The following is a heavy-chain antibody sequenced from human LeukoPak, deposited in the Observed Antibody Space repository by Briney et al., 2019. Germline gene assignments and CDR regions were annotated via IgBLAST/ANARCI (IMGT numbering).Heavy chain of an antibody. Sequence: ASVKVSCKASGYTFTSYGISWVRQAPGQGLEWMGWISAYNGNTNYVQKLQGRVTMTTDTSTSTAYMELRSLRSDDTAVYYCARDLPGDCGGDCYSGFDYWGQGTLVTVSS. CDR1: GYTFTSYG. V-gene: IGHV1-18*01. D-gene: IGHD2-21*02. CDR2: ISAYNGNT. CDR3: ARDLPGDCGGDCYSGFDY. J-gene: IGHJ4*02.